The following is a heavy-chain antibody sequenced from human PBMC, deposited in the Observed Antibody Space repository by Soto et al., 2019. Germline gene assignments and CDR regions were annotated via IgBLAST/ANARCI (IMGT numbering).Heavy chain of an antibody. CDR1: GFTFSSYD. V-gene: IGHV3-30*18. CDR2: ISYDGSKK. J-gene: IGHJ3*01. Sequence: GGSLRLSCAASGFTFSSYDIHWVRQAPGKGLEWVAVISYDGSKKYYADSVKGLFTISRDNSKNTLYLQVNSLRAEDTAVYYCAKAYSGPFDVWGQGTMVTVSS. D-gene: IGHD1-26*01. CDR3: AKAYSGPFDV.